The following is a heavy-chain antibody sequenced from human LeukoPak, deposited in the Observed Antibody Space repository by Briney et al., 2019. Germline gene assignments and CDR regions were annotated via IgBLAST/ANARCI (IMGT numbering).Heavy chain of an antibody. V-gene: IGHV1-18*01. CDR3: ARGSGSPYYYYMDV. Sequence: ASVKVSCQASGYMFTSYAIHWVRGAPGQGLEWLGWISVYNGKTDYAEGLQGRVTMTTDRSTNTAFMELRSLRSDDTAIYFCARGSGSPYYYYMDVWGKGTAVTVS. CDR1: GYMFTSYA. J-gene: IGHJ6*03. CDR2: ISVYNGKT. D-gene: IGHD3-10*01.